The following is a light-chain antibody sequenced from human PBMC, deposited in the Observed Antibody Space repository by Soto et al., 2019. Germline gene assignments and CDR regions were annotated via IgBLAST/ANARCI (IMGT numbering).Light chain of an antibody. V-gene: IGKV1-39*01. Sequence: DIQVTQSPSSLSASVGDRITITCRASQNISTYLSWYQQQPGKAPRLLMYGMTNLQSGVTSRFSGSGSGTDFTLTITSLQPEDFATYYCQQSYINLTFGGGTNVEIK. CDR1: QNISTY. CDR2: GMT. CDR3: QQSYINLT. J-gene: IGKJ4*01.